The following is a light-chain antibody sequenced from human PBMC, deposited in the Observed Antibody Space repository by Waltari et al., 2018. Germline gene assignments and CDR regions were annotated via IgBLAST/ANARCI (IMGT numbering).Light chain of an antibody. CDR1: SSTIGIHY. J-gene: IGLJ1*01. CDR2: DDN. CDR3: GVWDDSLTSEV. V-gene: IGLV1-51*02. Sequence: QSVLTQPPSVSAAPGQKVTISCSGSSSTIGIHYVSCYQIFPATAPKLLILDDNKRPSGIPDRFSGSKSGTSSTLGIAGLQTGDEADYYCGVWDDSLTSEVFGTGTKVAVL.